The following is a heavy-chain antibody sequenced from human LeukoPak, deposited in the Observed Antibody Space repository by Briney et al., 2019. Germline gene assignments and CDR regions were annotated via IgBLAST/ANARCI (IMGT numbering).Heavy chain of an antibody. D-gene: IGHD3-22*01. CDR1: GGSISSSNW. V-gene: IGHV4-4*02. J-gene: IGHJ4*02. Sequence: SGTLSLTCTVSGGSISSSNWWSWVRQPPGKGLEWIGEIYHSGSTNYNPSLKSRVTISVDKSKNQFSLKLSSVTAADTAVYYCVNSSGYYGFDYWGQGTLVTVSS. CDR2: IYHSGST. CDR3: VNSSGYYGFDY.